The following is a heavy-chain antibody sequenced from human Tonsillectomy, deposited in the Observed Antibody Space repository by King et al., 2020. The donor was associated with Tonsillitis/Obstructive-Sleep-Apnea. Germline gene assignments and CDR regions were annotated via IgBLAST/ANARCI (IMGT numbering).Heavy chain of an antibody. D-gene: IGHD2-8*01. Sequence: VQLVESGGTLVKPGGSLTLSCVVSGFTFTDAWMNWVRQAPGKGLEWVGRIRRKTDGGTVTYAAPVKGRFSISRDDSKNTLSLQMNSLKTEDTAVYHCFIEGMGQDYYWGQGTLVTVSS. CDR1: GFTFTDAW. CDR2: IRRKTDGGTV. J-gene: IGHJ4*02. CDR3: FIEGMGQDYY. V-gene: IGHV3-15*07.